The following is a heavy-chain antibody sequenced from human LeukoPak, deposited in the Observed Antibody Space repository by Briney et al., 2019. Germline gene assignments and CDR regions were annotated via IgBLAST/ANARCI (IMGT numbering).Heavy chain of an antibody. CDR1: GGSISSDNW. CDR2: IYHSGST. Sequence: PSGTLSLTCAVSGGSISSDNWWSWVRQTPDKGLEWVGEIYHSGSTKYNPSLKSRLTISVDKSQNQFSLRLTSVTAADTAVYYCARVASNPFMGLGQLLNERGGLDYWGQGTLVTVSS. V-gene: IGHV4-4*02. J-gene: IGHJ4*02. D-gene: IGHD3-10*01. CDR3: ARVASNPFMGLGQLLNERGGLDY.